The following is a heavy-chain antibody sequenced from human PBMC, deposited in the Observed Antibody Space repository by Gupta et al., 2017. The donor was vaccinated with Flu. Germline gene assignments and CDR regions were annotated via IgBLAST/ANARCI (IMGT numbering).Heavy chain of an antibody. V-gene: IGHV4-59*01. Sequence: QVQLQESGPGLVEPSETLSLTCTVSGASITSYSWAWIRQPPGKGLEWIGSISYSGSTNYNPSVESRVSISSDTSKTQFCLKLTSVTPADTAVYYCAKERSVWDAFEIWGQGIMVTVYS. CDR2: ISYSGST. CDR1: GASITSYS. CDR3: AKERSVWDAFEI. D-gene: IGHD2-21*01. J-gene: IGHJ3*02.